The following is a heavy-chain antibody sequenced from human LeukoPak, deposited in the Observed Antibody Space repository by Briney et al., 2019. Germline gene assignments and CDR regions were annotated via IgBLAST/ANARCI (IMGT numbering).Heavy chain of an antibody. V-gene: IGHV5-51*01. CDR1: GYSVTSYW. Sequence: GESLKISCKGSGYSVTSYWIGWVRQMPGKGLEWMGIIYPGDSDTRYSSSFQGQVTISADKSISTAYLQWSSLKASDTAMYYCARQSVEMATITSLYYYMDVWGKGTTVTVSS. D-gene: IGHD5-24*01. CDR3: ARQSVEMATITSLYYYMDV. CDR2: IYPGDSDT. J-gene: IGHJ6*03.